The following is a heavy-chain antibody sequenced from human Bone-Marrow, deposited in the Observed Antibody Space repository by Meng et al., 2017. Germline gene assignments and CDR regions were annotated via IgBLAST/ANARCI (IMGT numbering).Heavy chain of an antibody. CDR1: GGSISSSSYY. CDR3: ARPRHYGSGIGNPANGY. CDR2: IYYSGST. J-gene: IGHJ4*02. D-gene: IGHD3-10*01. V-gene: IGHV4-39*07. Sequence: SETLSLTCTVSGGSISSSSYYWGWIRQPPGKGLEWIGSIYYSGSTYYNPSLKSRVTISVDTSKNQFSLKLSSVTAADTAVYYCARPRHYGSGIGNPANGYWGQGTLVTVPQ.